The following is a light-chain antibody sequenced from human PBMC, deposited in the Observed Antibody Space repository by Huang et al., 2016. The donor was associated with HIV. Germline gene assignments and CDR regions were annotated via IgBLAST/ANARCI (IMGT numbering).Light chain of an antibody. V-gene: IGKV1-9*01. J-gene: IGKJ5*01. Sequence: IQLTQSPSSVSTSVGDRVTITCRASQGVSPYLAWYQQEPGKAPKLLVYGASTLQSGVPSRFSGSGSGTHFTLTITSLQPEDFATYYCQQLNSYPITFGQGTRLEI. CDR2: GAS. CDR1: QGVSPY. CDR3: QQLNSYPIT.